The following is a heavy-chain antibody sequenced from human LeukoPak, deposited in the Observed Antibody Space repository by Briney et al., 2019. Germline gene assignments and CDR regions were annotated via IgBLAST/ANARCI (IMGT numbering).Heavy chain of an antibody. CDR1: GYEFTSYW. CDR2: THPGDSDT. CDR3: ARRQSYISRRIQYSYMDV. D-gene: IGHD3-10*01. Sequence: GESLKISCEGSGYEFTSYWIAWVRQMPGKGLEWMGITHPGDSDTRYSPSFQGQVTISADKSTNTAYLQWSSLKASDTAMYYCARRQSYISRRIQYSYMDVWGEGTTVTVSS. V-gene: IGHV5-51*01. J-gene: IGHJ6*03.